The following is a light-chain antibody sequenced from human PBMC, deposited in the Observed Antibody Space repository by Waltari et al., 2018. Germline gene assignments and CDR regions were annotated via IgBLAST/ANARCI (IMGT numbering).Light chain of an antibody. Sequence: QLVVTQSPSASAPLGASVKLTCTLSSGHSSNIVAWLQQRPEKGPRYLMKGNSDGSHIKGDYIPDRFSGSSSGAERYLTISSLQPDDEADYYCQTGGHGTWVFGGGTTLTVL. CDR2: GNSDGSH. CDR1: SGHSSNI. CDR3: QTGGHGTWV. V-gene: IGLV4-69*01. J-gene: IGLJ3*02.